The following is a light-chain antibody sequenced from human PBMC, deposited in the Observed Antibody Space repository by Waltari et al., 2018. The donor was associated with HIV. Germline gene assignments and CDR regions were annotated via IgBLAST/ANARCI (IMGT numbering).Light chain of an antibody. CDR2: GNN. V-gene: IGLV3-19*01. Sequence: SSDLAQDPAVSVALGQTVQITCLGDSPWKNSAAWYQQKPRQAPTVVLFGNNNRASGIPARFSGSRSRNTASLTITGAQAEDEADYYCYSRDKSDSHSVFGTGTKVTVL. CDR1: SPWKNS. CDR3: YSRDKSDSHSV. J-gene: IGLJ1*01.